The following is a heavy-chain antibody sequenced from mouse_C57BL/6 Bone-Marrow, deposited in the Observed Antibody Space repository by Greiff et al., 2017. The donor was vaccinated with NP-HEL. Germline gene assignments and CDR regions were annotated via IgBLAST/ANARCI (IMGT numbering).Heavy chain of an antibody. CDR1: GYSITSGYY. CDR2: ISYDGSN. CDR3: ARLTTVVATDWYFDV. V-gene: IGHV3-6*01. J-gene: IGHJ1*03. D-gene: IGHD1-1*01. Sequence: DVQLQESGPGLVKPSQSLSLTCSVTGYSITSGYYWNWIRQFPGNKLEWMGYISYDGSNNYNPSLKNRISITRDTSKNQFFLKLNSVTTEDTATYYCARLTTVVATDWYFDVWGTGTTVTVSS.